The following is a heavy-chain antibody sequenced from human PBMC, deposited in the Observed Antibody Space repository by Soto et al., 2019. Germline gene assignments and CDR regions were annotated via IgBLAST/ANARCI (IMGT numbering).Heavy chain of an antibody. V-gene: IGHV4-61*08. J-gene: IGHJ4*02. CDR1: GGSISSGDYY. CDR3: ARGHGGYYDSSGYYYFDY. Sequence: SETLSLTCTVSGGSISSGDYYWSWIRQPPGKGLEWIGYIYYSGSTNYNPSLKSRVTISVDTSKNQFSLKLSSVTAADTAVYYCARGHGGYYDSSGYYYFDYWGQGTLVTVSS. CDR2: IYYSGST. D-gene: IGHD3-22*01.